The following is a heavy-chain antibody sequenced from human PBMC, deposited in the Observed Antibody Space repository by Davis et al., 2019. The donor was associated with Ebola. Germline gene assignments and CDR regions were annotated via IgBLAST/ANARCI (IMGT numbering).Heavy chain of an antibody. CDR1: GFTFSSYG. CDR2: ISYDGSNK. J-gene: IGHJ6*02. CDR3: AKVLVDTAMVYYYYGMDV. Sequence: GESLKISCAASGFTFSSYGMHWVRQAPGKGLEWVAVISYDGSNKYYADSVKGRFTISRDNSKNTLYLQMNSLRAEDTAVYYCAKVLVDTAMVYYYYGMDVWGQGTTVTVSS. V-gene: IGHV3-30*18. D-gene: IGHD5-18*01.